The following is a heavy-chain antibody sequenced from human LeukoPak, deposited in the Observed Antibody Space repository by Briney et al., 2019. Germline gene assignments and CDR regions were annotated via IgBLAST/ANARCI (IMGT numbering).Heavy chain of an antibody. V-gene: IGHV1-46*01. D-gene: IGHD2-21*02. CDR2: INPSGGST. J-gene: IGHJ4*02. Sequence: GASVKVSCKASGYTFTSYYMHWVRQAPGQGLEWMGIINPSGGSTSYAQKFQGRVTMTRDTSTSTVYMELSSLRSEDTAVYYCAVPELYCGGDCYSFDYWGQRTLVTVSS. CDR3: AVPELYCGGDCYSFDY. CDR1: GYTFTSYY.